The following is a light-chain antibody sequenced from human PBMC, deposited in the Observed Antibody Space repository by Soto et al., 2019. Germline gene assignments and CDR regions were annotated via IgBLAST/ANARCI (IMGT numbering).Light chain of an antibody. CDR1: QSFICLY. CDR2: GAS. V-gene: IGKV3D-15*01. CDR3: QHYNNKRPQLT. Sequence: EIVMTQSPATLSVSPGERATLSCRASQSFICLYLAWYQQKPGQAPRLLIYGASSRAGAIPDRFSGSGSGTEFTLTISSLQSEDFAVYYCQHYNNKRPQLTFGGGTKVDI. J-gene: IGKJ4*01.